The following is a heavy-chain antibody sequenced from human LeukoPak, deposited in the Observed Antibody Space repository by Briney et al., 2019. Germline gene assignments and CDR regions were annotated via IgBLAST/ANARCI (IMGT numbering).Heavy chain of an antibody. V-gene: IGHV3-23*01. CDR3: AKDLRPRVYGDYGY. CDR1: GFTFSNYW. Sequence: GGSLRLSCAASGFTFSNYWMHWVRQAPGKGLEWVSAISSSGGSTYYADSVKGRFTISRDNSKNTLYLQMNSLRAEDTAVYYCAKDLRPRVYGDYGYWGQGTLVTVSS. CDR2: ISSSGGST. D-gene: IGHD4-17*01. J-gene: IGHJ4*02.